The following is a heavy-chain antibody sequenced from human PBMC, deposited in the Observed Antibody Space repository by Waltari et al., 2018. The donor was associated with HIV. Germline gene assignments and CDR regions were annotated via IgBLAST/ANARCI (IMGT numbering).Heavy chain of an antibody. V-gene: IGHV4-34*01. D-gene: IGHD5-12*01. CDR3: ARGREWLRNFDY. Sequence: QVQLQQWGAGLLKPSETLSLTCAVYGGSFSGYYWSWIRQPPGKGLEWIGEINHSGSTNFNPSLKSRFTRSVDTSKNQFSLNLISVTAADTAVYHCARGREWLRNFDYWGQGTLVTVSS. CDR2: INHSGST. CDR1: GGSFSGYY. J-gene: IGHJ4*02.